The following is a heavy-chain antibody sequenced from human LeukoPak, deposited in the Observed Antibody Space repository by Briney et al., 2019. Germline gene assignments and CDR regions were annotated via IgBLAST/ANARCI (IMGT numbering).Heavy chain of an antibody. CDR3: ARDLGSGYDLDY. Sequence: SETLSLTCTVSVGSISSSSYYWGWIRQPPGKGLEWIGSIYYSWSTYYNPSLKSRVTISVDTSKNQFSLKLSSVTAADTAVYYCARDLGSGYDLDYWGQGTLVTVSS. D-gene: IGHD5-12*01. CDR1: VGSISSSSYY. V-gene: IGHV4-39*07. J-gene: IGHJ4*02. CDR2: IYYSWST.